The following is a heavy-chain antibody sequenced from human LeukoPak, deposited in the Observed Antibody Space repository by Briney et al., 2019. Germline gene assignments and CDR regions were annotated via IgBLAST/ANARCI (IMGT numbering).Heavy chain of an antibody. J-gene: IGHJ4*02. Sequence: SETLSLTCTVSGGSISSSSYYWSWIRQPPGKGLEWIGYIYYSGSTNYNPSLKSRVTISVDTSKNQFSLKLSSVTAADTAVYYCARHGGYHSPIDYWGQGTLVTVSS. V-gene: IGHV4-61*05. D-gene: IGHD3-22*01. CDR2: IYYSGST. CDR3: ARHGGYHSPIDY. CDR1: GGSISSSSYY.